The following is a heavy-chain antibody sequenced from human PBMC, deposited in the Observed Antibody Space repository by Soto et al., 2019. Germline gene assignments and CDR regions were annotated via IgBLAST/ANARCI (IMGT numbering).Heavy chain of an antibody. CDR1: GGSISSGDYY. D-gene: IGHD2-15*01. CDR2: IYYSGST. CDR3: ARDTDCRGGSCYSGLSFDP. Sequence: SETLSLTCTVSGGSISSGDYYWSWIRQPPGKGLEWIGYIYYSGSTYYNPSLKSRVTISVDTSKNQFSLKLSSVTAADTAVYYCARDTDCRGGSCYSGLSFDPWGQGTPVTVSS. V-gene: IGHV4-30-4*01. J-gene: IGHJ5*02.